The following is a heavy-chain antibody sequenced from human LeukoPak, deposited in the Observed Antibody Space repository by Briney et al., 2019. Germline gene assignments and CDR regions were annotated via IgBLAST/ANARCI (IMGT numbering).Heavy chain of an antibody. CDR3: ARDPNSAL. Sequence: SETLSLTCAVYGGSFSGYYWSWIRQPPGKGLEWIGEINHSGSTNYNYNPSLKSRVTMSVDTSKNQFSLKLSSVTAADTAVYYCARDPNSALWGQGTLVTVSS. CDR1: GGSFSGYY. V-gene: IGHV4-34*01. CDR2: INHSGST. J-gene: IGHJ4*02. D-gene: IGHD2-21*01.